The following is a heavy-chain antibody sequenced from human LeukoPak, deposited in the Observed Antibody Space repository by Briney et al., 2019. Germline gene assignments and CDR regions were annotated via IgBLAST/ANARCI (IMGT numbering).Heavy chain of an antibody. CDR2: IRDDGTNQ. J-gene: IGHJ4*02. CDR1: GFIFSTYG. Sequence: PGGSLTLYCAANGFIFSTYGMHWIRQXPGXXXXXXAFIRDDGTNQYYVDSVKGRFTXSRANATYPVNLQMLRLRPEDTAVYYCAKDVSDGDYFDFWGQGILVAVSS. V-gene: IGHV3-30*02. CDR3: AKDVSDGDYFDF. D-gene: IGHD3-10*01.